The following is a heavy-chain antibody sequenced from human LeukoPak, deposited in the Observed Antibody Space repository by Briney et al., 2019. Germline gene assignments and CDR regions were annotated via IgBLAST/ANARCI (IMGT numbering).Heavy chain of an antibody. J-gene: IGHJ2*01. CDR1: GGSFSGYY. Sequence: SETLSLTCAVYGGSFSGYYWSWIRQPPGKGLEWIGEINHSGSTNYNPSLKSRVTISVDTSKNQFSLKLSSVTAADTAVYYCARGGRSLVAAQFDLWGRGALVTVSS. CDR3: ARGGRSLVAAQFDL. V-gene: IGHV4-34*01. D-gene: IGHD2-15*01. CDR2: INHSGST.